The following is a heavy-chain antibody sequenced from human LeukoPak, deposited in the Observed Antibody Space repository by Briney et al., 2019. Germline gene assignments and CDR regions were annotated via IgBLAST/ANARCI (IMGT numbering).Heavy chain of an antibody. CDR1: GGSISHYY. CDR3: ARGSSWYRTYQT. Sequence: SETLSLTCTVSGGSISHYYWTWIRQPPGKGLEWIGYIFYSGNTNYNPSLKSRATISVDTSTNQFSLNLSSVTAADTAVYYCARGSSWYRTYQTWGQGTLVTVCS. D-gene: IGHD6-13*01. V-gene: IGHV4-59*01. J-gene: IGHJ5*02. CDR2: IFYSGNT.